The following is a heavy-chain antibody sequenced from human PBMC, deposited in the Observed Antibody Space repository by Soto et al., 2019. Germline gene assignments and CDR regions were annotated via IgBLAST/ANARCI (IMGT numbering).Heavy chain of an antibody. CDR1: GGTFSSYA. V-gene: IGHV1-69*01. D-gene: IGHD2-2*01. CDR2: IIPIFGTA. J-gene: IGHJ6*02. CDR3: AREGRLEVVVVPTTFYGMDV. Sequence: QVQLVQSGAEVKKPGSSVKVSCKASGGTFSSYAISWVRQAPGQGLEWMGGIIPIFGTANYAQKFQGRVTITADESTSTAYMELSSLRSEDTAVYYCAREGRLEVVVVPTTFYGMDVWGQGTTVTVSS.